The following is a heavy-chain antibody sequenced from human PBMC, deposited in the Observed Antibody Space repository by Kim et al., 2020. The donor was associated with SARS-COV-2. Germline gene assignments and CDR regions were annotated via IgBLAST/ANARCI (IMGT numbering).Heavy chain of an antibody. CDR2: NSDGSST. V-gene: IGHV3-74*01. CDR3: YGMDV. Sequence: NSDGSSTSYADSVKGRFTISRDNAKNTLYLQMNSLRAEDTAVYYCYGMDVWGQGTTVTVSS. J-gene: IGHJ6*02.